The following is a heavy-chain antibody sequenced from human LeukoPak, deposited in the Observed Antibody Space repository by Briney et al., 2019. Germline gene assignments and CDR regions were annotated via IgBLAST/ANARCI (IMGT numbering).Heavy chain of an antibody. CDR2: FQYNGIT. J-gene: IGHJ4*02. Sequence: SETLSLTCTVSGSSITSFYWTWIRQPPGKGLEWIGSFQYNGITYYNPSLKSRVAMSVDTSKNQFSLKLSSVTAADTAVYYCASEIYYDSGNIYDYWGQGTLVTVSS. D-gene: IGHD3-16*01. CDR3: ASEIYYDSGNIYDY. CDR1: GSSITSFY. V-gene: IGHV4-59*04.